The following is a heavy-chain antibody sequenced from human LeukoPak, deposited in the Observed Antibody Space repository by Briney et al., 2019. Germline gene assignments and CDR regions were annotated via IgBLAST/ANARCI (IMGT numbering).Heavy chain of an antibody. V-gene: IGHV1-2*02. CDR2: INPNSGDT. D-gene: IGHD2-15*01. Sequence: ASVKVSCKASGYTFTGYYVYWVRQAPGQGLEWMGGINPNSGDTNYAQKFQGRITMTRDTSISTAYMELRSLRSDDTAVYYCARDMRYCSGGSCYSRWVMNYWGQGTLVTVSS. CDR1: GYTFTGYY. J-gene: IGHJ4*02. CDR3: ARDMRYCSGGSCYSRWVMNY.